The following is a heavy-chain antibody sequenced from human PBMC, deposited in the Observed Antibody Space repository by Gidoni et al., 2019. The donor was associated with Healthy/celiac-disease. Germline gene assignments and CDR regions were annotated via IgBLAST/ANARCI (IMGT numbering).Heavy chain of an antibody. CDR2: IDPSDSYT. J-gene: IGHJ6*03. D-gene: IGHD3-10*01. CDR1: GYSFTSYW. V-gene: IGHV5-10-1*03. Sequence: EVQLEQSGAEGRTPGESVRISCRGSGYSFTSYWISWVRQMPGKGLEWMGRIDPSDSYTNYSPSFQGHVTISADKSISTAYLQWRSLKASDTAMYYCAREYGEDYYYYYMDVWGKGTTVTVSS. CDR3: AREYGEDYYYYYMDV.